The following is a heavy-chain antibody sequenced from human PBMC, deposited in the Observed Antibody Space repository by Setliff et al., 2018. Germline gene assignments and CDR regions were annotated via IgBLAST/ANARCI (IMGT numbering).Heavy chain of an antibody. CDR1: GGSVSNSGFF. J-gene: IGHJ5*01. CDR2: IYDSGSS. V-gene: IGHV4-39*01. Sequence: SETLSLTCTVSGGSVSNSGFFWGWLRQAPGKGLEWIGNIYDSGSSNYNASLKSRLIITRDTSKNQISLKLTSVTAADTSVYYCASRYCSSTNCWDWFDYWGREPWSPSPQ. D-gene: IGHD2-2*01. CDR3: ASRYCSSTNCWDWFDY.